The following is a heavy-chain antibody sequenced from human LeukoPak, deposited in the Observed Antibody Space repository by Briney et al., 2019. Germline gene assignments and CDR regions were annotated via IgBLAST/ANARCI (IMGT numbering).Heavy chain of an antibody. CDR3: AREYSSSSARVFDC. CDR2: IYTSGST. Sequence: PSETLSLTCTVSGGSISTYYWSWLRQAPGKGLEWIVRIYTSGSTNYNPSLKSRVTRSVYTSKNKFSLTLNSVTAADTSVYYCAREYSSSSARVFDCWGQGTLVTVSS. CDR1: GGSISTYY. V-gene: IGHV4-4*07. D-gene: IGHD6-6*01. J-gene: IGHJ4*02.